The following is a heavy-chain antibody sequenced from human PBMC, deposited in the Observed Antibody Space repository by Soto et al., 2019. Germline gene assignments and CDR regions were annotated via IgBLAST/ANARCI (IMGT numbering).Heavy chain of an antibody. D-gene: IGHD6-19*01. J-gene: IGHJ3*02. CDR1: GGSISSYY. V-gene: IGHV4-4*07. Sequence: KASETLSLTCTVSGGSISSYYWSWIRQPAGKGLEWIGRIYTSGSTNYNPSLKSRVTMSVDTSKNQFSLKLSSVTAADTAVYYCAREGSSSGWYSDAFDIWGQGTMVTVSS. CDR3: AREGSSSGWYSDAFDI. CDR2: IYTSGST.